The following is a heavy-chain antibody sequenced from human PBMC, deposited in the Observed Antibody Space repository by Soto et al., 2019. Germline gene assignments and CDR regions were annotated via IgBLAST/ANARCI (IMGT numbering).Heavy chain of an antibody. J-gene: IGHJ1*01. D-gene: IGHD1-26*01. CDR3: ARGVGWREVYFQH. V-gene: IGHV4-30-2*01. Sequence: SETLSLTCAVSGGSISSGGYSWSWIRQPTGKGLEWIGYIYHSGSTYYNPSLKSRITISVDSTMNHLSLKLSSVTHADTAVYYCARGVGWREVYFQHWGRGTLVTVSS. CDR1: GGSISSGGYS. CDR2: IYHSGST.